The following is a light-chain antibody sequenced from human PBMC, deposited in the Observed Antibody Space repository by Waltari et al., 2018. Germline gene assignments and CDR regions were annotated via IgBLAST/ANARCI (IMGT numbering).Light chain of an antibody. J-gene: IGKJ4*01. Sequence: EIVMTQSPATLSVSRGGSATLSCRDSLSIDDSLAWYQQKPGQPPRLLIHGASTRDTGIPVRFSGSGSGTAFTLTITGLQSEDFAVYFCQQYNQWPLTFGRGTKVEIK. CDR2: GAS. CDR3: QQYNQWPLT. V-gene: IGKV3-15*01. CDR1: LSIDDS.